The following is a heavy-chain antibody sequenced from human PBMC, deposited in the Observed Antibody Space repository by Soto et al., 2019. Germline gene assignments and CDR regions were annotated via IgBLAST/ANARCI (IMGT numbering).Heavy chain of an antibody. J-gene: IGHJ4*02. CDR2: IYYTGST. CDR3: ARYPRLDC. CDR1: YGKSIDFD. Sequence: THPHTKTVAYGKSIDFDCRRIIQPPGKRLEWIGYIYYTGSTNYNPSLRSRVTISIDTSKNQFSLQLSSVTAAQTAVYFCARYPRLDCWGQGTLVTGS. V-gene: IGHV4-59*08.